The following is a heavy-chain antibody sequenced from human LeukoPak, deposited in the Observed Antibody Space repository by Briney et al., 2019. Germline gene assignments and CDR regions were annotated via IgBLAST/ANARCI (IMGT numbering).Heavy chain of an antibody. CDR2: ISYDGSNK. J-gene: IGHJ6*02. CDR3: ARADYGDYIYYYYYYGMDV. CDR1: GFTFSSYA. D-gene: IGHD4-17*01. Sequence: PGRSLRLSCAASGFTFSSYAMHWVRQAPGKGLEWVAVISYDGSNKYYADSVKGRFTISRDNSKNTLYLQMNSLRAEDTAVYYCARADYGDYIYYYYYYGMDVWGQGTTVTVSS. V-gene: IGHV3-30-3*01.